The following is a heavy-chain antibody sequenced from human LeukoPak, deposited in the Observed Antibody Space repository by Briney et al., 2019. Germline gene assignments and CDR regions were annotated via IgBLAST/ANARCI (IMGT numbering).Heavy chain of an antibody. CDR1: GFTFTIYV. CDR3: ARRTASDF. V-gene: IGHV3-23*01. D-gene: IGHD2-21*02. CDR2: IGGGGDYT. J-gene: IGHJ4*02. Sequence: PGGYLRLSCAASGFTFTIYVMSWVRQAPGKGLEWVSSIGGGGDYTYYSDSVKGRFTISRDNSENRVYLEMKSLRAEDTAVYYCARRTASDFWGQGTLVTVSS.